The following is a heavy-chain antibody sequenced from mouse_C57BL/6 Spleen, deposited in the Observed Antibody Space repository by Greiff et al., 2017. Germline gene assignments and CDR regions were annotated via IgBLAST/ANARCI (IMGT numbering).Heavy chain of an antibody. CDR3: ARGGHSNYFDY. J-gene: IGHJ2*01. V-gene: IGHV3-6*01. CDR1: GYSITSGYY. D-gene: IGHD2-5*01. CDR2: ISYDGSN. Sequence: EVKLQESGPGLVKPSQSLSLTCSVTGYSITSGYYWNWIRQFPGNKLEWMGYISYDGSNNYNPSLKNRISITRDTSKNQFFLKLNSVTTEDTATYYCARGGHSNYFDYWGQGTTLTVSS.